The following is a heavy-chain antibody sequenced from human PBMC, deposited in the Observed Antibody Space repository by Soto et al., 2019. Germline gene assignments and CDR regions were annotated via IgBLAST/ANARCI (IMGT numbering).Heavy chain of an antibody. J-gene: IGHJ6*02. CDR2: MNPNSGNT. Sequence: QVQLVQSGAVVKKPGASVKVSCKASGYTFTRYDINWVRQATGQGLEWMGWMNPNSGNTGYVQEFQGRVTMTRNTSISTAYMELSSLRSEDTAVYSCARTYGDLDVWGQGTTVTVSS. CDR1: GYTFTRYD. CDR3: ARTYGDLDV. D-gene: IGHD4-17*01. V-gene: IGHV1-8*01.